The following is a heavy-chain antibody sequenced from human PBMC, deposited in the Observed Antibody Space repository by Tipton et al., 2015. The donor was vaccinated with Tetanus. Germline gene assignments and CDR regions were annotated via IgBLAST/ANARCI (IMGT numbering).Heavy chain of an antibody. Sequence: SLRLSCAASGFTFSSYSMNWVRQAPGKGLEWVSYISSGSGSTMYYADSVKGRFTISRDNSKNTLYLQMNSLRAEDTAVYYCAKEGLSAFDYWGQGTLVSVSS. D-gene: IGHD6-13*01. V-gene: IGHV3-48*01. J-gene: IGHJ4*02. CDR1: GFTFSSYS. CDR3: AKEGLSAFDY. CDR2: ISSGSGSTM.